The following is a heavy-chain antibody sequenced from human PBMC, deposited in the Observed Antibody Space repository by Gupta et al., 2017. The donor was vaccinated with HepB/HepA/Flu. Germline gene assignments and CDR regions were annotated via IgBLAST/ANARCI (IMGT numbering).Heavy chain of an antibody. J-gene: IGHJ6*03. V-gene: IGHV3-23*04. D-gene: IGHD3-22*01. CDR2: ITNSGGHP. CDR1: GFVFITYA. Sequence: EGQLVDSGGGLVQPGGCLRLSCEASGFVFITYAMSWVRQAPGKVLEWGSSITNSGGHPYYADTIKGRVTISRDNYKDTLSLPMTSLSAEDTAVYYCFFYDNYYYMDVWGKGSTVTVSS. CDR3: FFYDNYYYMDV.